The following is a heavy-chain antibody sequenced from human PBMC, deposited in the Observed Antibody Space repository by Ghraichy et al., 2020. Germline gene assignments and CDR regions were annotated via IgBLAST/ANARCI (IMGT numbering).Heavy chain of an antibody. J-gene: IGHJ4*02. D-gene: IGHD1-7*01. CDR1: GYTFTSYG. V-gene: IGHV1-18*01. CDR3: ARDYSRTTAGNSY. Sequence: ASVKVSCKASGYTFTSYGISWVRQAPGQGLEWMGRISGNNGNTNYAQKFQGRVTMTTDTSTSTACMELRSLRSDDTAVYYCARDYSRTTAGNSYWGQGTLVTVSS. CDR2: ISGNNGNT.